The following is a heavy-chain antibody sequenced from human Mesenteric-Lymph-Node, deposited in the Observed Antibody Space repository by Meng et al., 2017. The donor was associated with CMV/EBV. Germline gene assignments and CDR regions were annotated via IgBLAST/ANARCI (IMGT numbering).Heavy chain of an antibody. CDR2: IYHSGSS. J-gene: IGHJ4*02. V-gene: IGHV4-4*02. Sequence: SGASISSNSWWSWVRQPPGKGLEWIGEIYHSGSSNYNPSLKSRVTISVDKSKNQFSLELSSVTAADTAVYYCARDRGSSPDYYFDYWGQGILVTVSS. CDR1: GASISSNSW. CDR3: ARDRGSSPDYYFDY. D-gene: IGHD6-6*01.